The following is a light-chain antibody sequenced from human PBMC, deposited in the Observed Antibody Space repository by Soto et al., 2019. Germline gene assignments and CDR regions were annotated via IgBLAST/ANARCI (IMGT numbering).Light chain of an antibody. CDR1: ESLSSGF. CDR3: HQYSSSRRT. J-gene: IGKJ1*01. Sequence: EIVLTQSPGILSLSPGERATLSCRANESLSSGFLAWYQQRRGQAPRLLIYGASARATGIPDRFSGGGSETDFILTISRLEPEDFAVYYCHQYSSSRRTFGQGTKVDIK. CDR2: GAS. V-gene: IGKV3-20*01.